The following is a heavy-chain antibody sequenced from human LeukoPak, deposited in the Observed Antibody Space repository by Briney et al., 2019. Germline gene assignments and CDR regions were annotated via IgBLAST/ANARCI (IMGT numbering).Heavy chain of an antibody. J-gene: IGHJ3*02. CDR1: GGSISSGGYS. V-gene: IGHV4-30-2*01. CDR3: ARYCSGGSCYHDAFDI. CDR2: IYHSGST. Sequence: PSETLSLTCAVSGGSISSGGYSWSWIRQPPGKGLEWIGYIYHSGSTYYNPSLKSRVTISVDRSKNQFSLKLSSATAADTAVYYCARYCSGGSCYHDAFDIWGQGTMVTVSS. D-gene: IGHD2-15*01.